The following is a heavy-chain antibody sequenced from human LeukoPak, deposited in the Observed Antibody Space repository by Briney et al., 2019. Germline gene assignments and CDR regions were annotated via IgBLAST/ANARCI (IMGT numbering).Heavy chain of an antibody. CDR3: ARDNRYGGGPAAIRTDWFDP. V-gene: IGHV4-59*01. CDR1: GGSIGSYY. J-gene: IGHJ5*02. Sequence: SETLSLTCTVSGGSIGSYYWSWIRQPPGKGLEWIGYIYYSGSTNYNPSLKSRVTISVDTSKNQFSLKLSSVTAADTAVYYCARDNRYGGGPAAIRTDWFDPWGQGTLVTVSS. D-gene: IGHD2-2*02. CDR2: IYYSGST.